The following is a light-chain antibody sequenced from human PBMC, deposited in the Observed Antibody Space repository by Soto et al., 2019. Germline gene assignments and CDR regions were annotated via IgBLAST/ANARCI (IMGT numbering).Light chain of an antibody. CDR1: SSDVGGYNY. J-gene: IGLJ1*01. CDR2: DVS. Sequence: QSALTQPASVSGSPGQSITISCTGNSSDVGGYNYVSWYQQHPGKAPKLMIYDVSNRPSGVSNRFSGSKSGNTASLTISGLKAEDEADYYCSSYTSSSTLVFGTGTKVTVL. V-gene: IGLV2-14*01. CDR3: SSYTSSSTLV.